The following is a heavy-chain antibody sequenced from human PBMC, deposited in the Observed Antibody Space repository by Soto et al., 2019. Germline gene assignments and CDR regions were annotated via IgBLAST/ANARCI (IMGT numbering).Heavy chain of an antibody. D-gene: IGHD2-2*01. CDR1: GFPFRIFP. J-gene: IGHJ6*02. Sequence: GGSLRLYCAASGFPFRIFPMHWVRQAPGKGLEWVVVLSSDGSDTNYADSVKGRFTVSRDNSKNTLYLQMNSLRIEDTAVYYCAREDSTRTDDNYYYYGMDVWGQGTTVTVSS. V-gene: IGHV3-30-3*01. CDR2: LSSDGSDT. CDR3: AREDSTRTDDNYYYYGMDV.